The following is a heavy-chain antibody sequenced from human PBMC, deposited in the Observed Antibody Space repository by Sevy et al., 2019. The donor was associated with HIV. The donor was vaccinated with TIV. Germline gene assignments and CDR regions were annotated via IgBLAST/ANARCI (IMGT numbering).Heavy chain of an antibody. V-gene: IGHV3-7*03. CDR3: ARGQTLSTFGGVIAFDI. CDR1: GFIFSNYW. D-gene: IGHD3-16*02. J-gene: IGHJ3*02. CDR2: IKQDGSEK. Sequence: GGSLRLSCAASGFIFSNYWMIWVRQAPGKGLEWVANIKQDGSEKYYVDSVKGRFTISRDYAKNSLYLQMNSLRAEDTAVYYCARGQTLSTFGGVIAFDIWGQGTMVTVSS.